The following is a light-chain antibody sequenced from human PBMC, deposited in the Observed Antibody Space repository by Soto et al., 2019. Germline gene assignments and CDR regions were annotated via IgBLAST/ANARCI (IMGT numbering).Light chain of an antibody. CDR1: QSVSSSY. CDR3: QQYGSSPPVT. J-gene: IGKJ5*01. Sequence: EIVLTQSPGTLSLSPGKRATLSCRASQSVSSSYLAWYQQKPGQAPRLLIYGASCRATGIPDRFSGSGSGTDFTLTISRLEPEDFAVYYCQQYGSSPPVTFGHGTRLEIK. V-gene: IGKV3-20*01. CDR2: GAS.